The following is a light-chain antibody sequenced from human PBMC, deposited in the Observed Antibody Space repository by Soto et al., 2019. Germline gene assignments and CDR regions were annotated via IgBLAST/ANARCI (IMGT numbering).Light chain of an antibody. Sequence: QSVLTQPPSASGSPGQSVTISCTGTSSDVGAYNYVSWYKQHPGKAPKLMIYEVSKRPSGVPDRFSGSKSGNTASLTVSGIQAEDEDDYYCVSFGGSNVFGTGTKVTVL. V-gene: IGLV2-8*01. CDR3: VSFGGSNV. CDR1: SSDVGAYNY. J-gene: IGLJ1*01. CDR2: EVS.